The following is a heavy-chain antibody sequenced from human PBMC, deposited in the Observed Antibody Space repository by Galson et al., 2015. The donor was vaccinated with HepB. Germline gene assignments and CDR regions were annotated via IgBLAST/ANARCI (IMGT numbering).Heavy chain of an antibody. D-gene: IGHD4-11*01. J-gene: IGHJ4*02. Sequence: PALVKPTQTLTLTCTFSGFSLSTSGMCVSWIRQPPGKALEWLALIDWDDDEYYSTSLKTRLTISKDTSKNQVVLTMTNMDPVDTATYYCARAPDCIMTTVPYFDYWGQGTLVTVSS. CDR3: ARAPDCIMTTVPYFDY. CDR2: IDWDDDE. CDR1: GFSLSTSGMC. V-gene: IGHV2-70*01.